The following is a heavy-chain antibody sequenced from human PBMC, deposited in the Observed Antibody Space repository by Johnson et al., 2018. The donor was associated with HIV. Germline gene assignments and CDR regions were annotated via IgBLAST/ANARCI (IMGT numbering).Heavy chain of an antibody. D-gene: IGHD6-19*01. J-gene: IGHJ3*02. CDR3: AKDREGSCWYEGVAFDI. CDR2: IRYDGSNK. Sequence: QVQLVESGGGVVQPGGSLRLSCVASGFTFSSYGMHWVRQAPGKGLEWVAFIRYDGSNKYYADSVKGRFTISRDNSKNTLYLQMNSLRAEDTAVYYCAKDREGSCWYEGVAFDIWGQGTIVTVSS. CDR1: GFTFSSYG. V-gene: IGHV3-30*02.